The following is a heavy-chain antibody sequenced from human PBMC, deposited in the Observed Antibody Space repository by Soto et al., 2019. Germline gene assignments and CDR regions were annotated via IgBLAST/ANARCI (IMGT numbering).Heavy chain of an antibody. V-gene: IGHV1-18*01. Sequence: ASVKVSCKASGYTFTDDGVTWVRQAPGQGLEWMGWISAYSGNTDYAQNVQGRVTMTTDASTTTAYVELRTLRSDDTAIYYCARGYFYGSGTYPIDYWGQGTLVTVS. CDR1: GYTFTDDG. CDR3: ARGYFYGSGTYPIDY. J-gene: IGHJ4*01. CDR2: ISAYSGNT. D-gene: IGHD3-10*01.